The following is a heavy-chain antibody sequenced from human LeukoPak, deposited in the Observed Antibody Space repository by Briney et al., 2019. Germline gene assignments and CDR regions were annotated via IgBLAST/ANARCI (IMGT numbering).Heavy chain of an antibody. CDR1: GYTFTGYY. V-gene: IGHV1-69*04. CDR3: ARDYTAMVTGHYYYYGMDV. D-gene: IGHD5-18*01. Sequence: SVKVSCKASGYTFTGYYMHWVRQAPGQGLEWMGRIIPILGIANYAQKFQGRVTITADKSTSTAYMELSSLRSEDTAVYYCARDYTAMVTGHYYYYGMDVWGQGTTVTVSS. CDR2: IIPILGIA. J-gene: IGHJ6*02.